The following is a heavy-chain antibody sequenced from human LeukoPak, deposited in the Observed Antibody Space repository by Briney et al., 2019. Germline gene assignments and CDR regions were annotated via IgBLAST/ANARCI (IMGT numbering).Heavy chain of an antibody. D-gene: IGHD1-1*01. CDR3: ARDAGTTFYYGMDV. V-gene: IGHV1-46*01. CDR1: GYTFTSYY. Sequence: ASVKVSCKASGYTFTSYYMHWVRQAPGQGLEWMGIINPSGGSTSYAQKFQGRVTITADKSTSTVYMELSSLRSEDTAVYYCARDAGTTFYYGMDVWGKGTTVTVSS. CDR2: INPSGGST. J-gene: IGHJ6*04.